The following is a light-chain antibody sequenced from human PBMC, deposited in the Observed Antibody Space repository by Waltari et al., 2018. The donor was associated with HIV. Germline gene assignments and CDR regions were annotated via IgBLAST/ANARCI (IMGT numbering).Light chain of an antibody. J-gene: IGLJ2*01. CDR3: AAWDDSLNGVV. CDR1: SYNIGTNT. V-gene: IGLV1-44*01. Sequence: QSVLTQPPSASGTPGQRVTLSCSGSSYNIGTNTVNWYQQLPGTAPKLLIYSNYQRPSGVPDRFSGSKSGTSASLAISGLQSEDEADYYCAAWDDSLNGVVFGGGTKLTVL. CDR2: SNY.